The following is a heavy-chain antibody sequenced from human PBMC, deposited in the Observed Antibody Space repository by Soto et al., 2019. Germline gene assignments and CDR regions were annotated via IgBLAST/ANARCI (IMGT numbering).Heavy chain of an antibody. CDR2: ITGSSRTK. CDR3: ARDSGSGWCLEA. Sequence: EVQLVESGGGLVQPGGSLRLSCVGSGFTFNTYSMIWVRQAPGQGLEWISYITGSSRTKYYADSVRGRFTISRDNAKNSLYLHMNSLRDEDTAVYFCARDSGSGWCLEAWGQGTLVTVSS. V-gene: IGHV3-48*02. J-gene: IGHJ5*02. CDR1: GFTFNTYS. D-gene: IGHD6-19*01.